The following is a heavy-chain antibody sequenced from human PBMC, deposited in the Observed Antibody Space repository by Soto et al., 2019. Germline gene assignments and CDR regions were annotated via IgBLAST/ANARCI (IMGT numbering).Heavy chain of an antibody. V-gene: IGHV4-30-2*01. J-gene: IGHJ2*01. CDR2: IYHSGST. CDR1: GGSISSGGYS. CDR3: AREVTYDSSGYYRSQWYFDL. D-gene: IGHD3-22*01. Sequence: SETLSLTCAVSGGSISSGGYSWSWIRQPPGKGLEWIGYIYHSGSTYYNPSLKSRVTIPVDRSKNQFSLKLSSVTAADTAVYYCAREVTYDSSGYYRSQWYFDLWGRGTLVTVSS.